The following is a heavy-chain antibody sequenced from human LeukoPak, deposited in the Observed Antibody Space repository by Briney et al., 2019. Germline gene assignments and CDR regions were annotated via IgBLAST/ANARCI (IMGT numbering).Heavy chain of an antibody. V-gene: IGHV3-48*04. Sequence: GGSLRLSCAASGFTFSRFPMNWVRQAPGKGLEWVSYISSSSRTIYYADSVKGRFTVSRDNANTSVYLQMNSLRAEDTAVYYCAKEGDTTLVTFGSWGQGTLVTVSS. CDR3: AKEGDTTLVTFGS. CDR1: GFTFSRFP. CDR2: ISSSSRTI. D-gene: IGHD5-18*01. J-gene: IGHJ5*01.